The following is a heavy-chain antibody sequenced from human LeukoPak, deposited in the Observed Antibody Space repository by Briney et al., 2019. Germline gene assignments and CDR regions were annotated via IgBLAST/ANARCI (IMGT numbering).Heavy chain of an antibody. CDR2: IYYSGST. V-gene: IGHV4-61*01. Sequence: PSETLSLTCTVSGGSVSSGSYYWSWIRQPPGKGLEWIGYIYYSGSTNYNPSLKSRVTISVDTSKNQFSLKLSPVTAVDTAVYYCARLPYYDILTGYIDYWGQGTLVTVSS. J-gene: IGHJ4*02. CDR1: GGSVSSGSYY. D-gene: IGHD3-9*01. CDR3: ARLPYYDILTGYIDY.